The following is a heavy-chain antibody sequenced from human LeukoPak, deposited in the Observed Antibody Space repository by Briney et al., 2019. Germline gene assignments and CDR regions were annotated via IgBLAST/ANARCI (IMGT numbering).Heavy chain of an antibody. J-gene: IGHJ3*02. V-gene: IGHV4-59*01. CDR1: GGSISSYY. CDR2: IYYSGST. CDR3: ARDRGRFGELSGTDAFDI. Sequence: SETLSLTCTVSGGSISSYYWSWIRQPPGKGLEWIGYIYYSGSTNYNPSLKSRVTISVDTSKNKFSLKLSSVTAADTAVYYCARDRGRFGELSGTDAFDIWGQGTMVTVSS. D-gene: IGHD3-10*01.